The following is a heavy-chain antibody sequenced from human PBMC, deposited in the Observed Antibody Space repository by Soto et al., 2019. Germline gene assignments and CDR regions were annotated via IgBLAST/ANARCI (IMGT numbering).Heavy chain of an antibody. V-gene: IGHV3-30-3*01. Sequence: GGSLRLSCAASGFTFSSYAMHWVRQAPGKGLEWVAVISYDGSNKYYADSVKGRFTISRDNSKNTLYLQMNSLRAEDTAVYYCARDFGSSYYDSSGYNVGAFDIWGQGTMVTVSS. CDR1: GFTFSSYA. CDR3: ARDFGSSYYDSSGYNVGAFDI. D-gene: IGHD3-22*01. CDR2: ISYDGSNK. J-gene: IGHJ3*02.